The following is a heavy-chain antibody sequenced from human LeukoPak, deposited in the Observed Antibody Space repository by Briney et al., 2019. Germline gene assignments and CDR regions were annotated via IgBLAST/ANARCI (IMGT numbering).Heavy chain of an antibody. CDR1: GFSFTSHW. CDR2: ITTSNYI. V-gene: IGHV3-21*01. CDR3: VREQARAGSFDY. Sequence: GGSLRLSCAASGFSFTSHWMHWVRQAPGKGLEWVLSITTSNYIFYAESVKGRFTISRDNAKNSLYLQMTSLRAEDTAVYYCVREQARAGSFDYWGQGTLVTVSS. J-gene: IGHJ4*02. D-gene: IGHD6-19*01.